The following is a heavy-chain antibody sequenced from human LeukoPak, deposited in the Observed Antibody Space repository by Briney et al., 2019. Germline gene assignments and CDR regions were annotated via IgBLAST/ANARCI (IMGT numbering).Heavy chain of an antibody. D-gene: IGHD3-22*01. V-gene: IGHV1-2*06. CDR1: GYTFTGYY. CDR3: ARVGVVALDAFDI. Sequence: ASVNVSCKASGYTFTGYYMHWVRQAPGQGLEWMGRINPNSGGTNFAQRFQGRVTMTRDTSISTAYMELSRLRSDDTAVYYCARVGVVALDAFDIWGQGTMVTVSS. J-gene: IGHJ3*02. CDR2: INPNSGGT.